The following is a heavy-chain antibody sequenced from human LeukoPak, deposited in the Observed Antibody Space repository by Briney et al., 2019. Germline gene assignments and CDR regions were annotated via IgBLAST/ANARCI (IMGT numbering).Heavy chain of an antibody. Sequence: ASAKVSCKASGYTFTSYGISWVRQAPGQGLEWMGWISAYNGNTNYAQKLQGRVTMTTDTSTSTAYMELSSLRSEDTAVYYCARGAASSKYYYYYYYMDVWGKGTTVTVSS. J-gene: IGHJ6*03. CDR2: ISAYNGNT. V-gene: IGHV1-18*01. CDR1: GYTFTSYG. CDR3: ARGAASSKYYYYYYYMDV. D-gene: IGHD6-13*01.